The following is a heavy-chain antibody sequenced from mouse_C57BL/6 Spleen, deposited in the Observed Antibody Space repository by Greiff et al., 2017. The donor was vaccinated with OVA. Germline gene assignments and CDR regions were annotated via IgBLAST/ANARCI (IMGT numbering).Heavy chain of an antibody. Sequence: EVKVEESGPGLVKPSQSLSLTCSVTGYSITSGYYWNWIRQFPGNKLEWMGYISYDGSNNYNPSLKNRISITRDTSKNQFFLKLNSVTTEDTATYYCARLDVWGTGTTVTVSS. V-gene: IGHV3-6*01. CDR2: ISYDGSN. J-gene: IGHJ1*03. CDR3: ARLDV. CDR1: GYSITSGYY.